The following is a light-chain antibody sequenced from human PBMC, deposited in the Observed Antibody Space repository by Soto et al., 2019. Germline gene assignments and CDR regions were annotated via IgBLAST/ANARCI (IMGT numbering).Light chain of an antibody. CDR1: QSLLYINGDIY. V-gene: IGKV2D-30*01. CDR3: MQATHWPWT. Sequence: DVVMTQSPLSLSVSLGQPASISCRSSQSLLYINGDIYLNWFQQRPGQSPRRLIYKVSDLDSGVPDRFSGSGAGTNFTLKITRVEADDVVVYYCMQATHWPWTFGQGTRVEIK. J-gene: IGKJ1*01. CDR2: KVS.